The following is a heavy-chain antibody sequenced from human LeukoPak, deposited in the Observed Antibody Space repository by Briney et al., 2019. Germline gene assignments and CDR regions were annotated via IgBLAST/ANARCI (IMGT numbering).Heavy chain of an antibody. Sequence: PGGSLRLSCAASGFTFSRYWMSWVRQSPGKGREWVANIKPDGTEKDFMDSVKGRFTISRDNDKNELYLEMNSLRAEDTAEYFCARERMYSGSGSTYPYYDYWGQGTLVTVSS. D-gene: IGHD3-10*01. V-gene: IGHV3-7*01. CDR3: ARERMYSGSGSTYPYYDY. CDR1: GFTFSRYW. CDR2: IKPDGTEK. J-gene: IGHJ4*02.